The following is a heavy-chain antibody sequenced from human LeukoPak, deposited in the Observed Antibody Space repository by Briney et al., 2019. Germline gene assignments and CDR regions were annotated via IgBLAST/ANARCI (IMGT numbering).Heavy chain of an antibody. V-gene: IGHV1-8*01. J-gene: IGHJ4*02. CDR3: ARVNCSSSSCRSKSLDY. CDR1: GYTFTSYD. Sequence: ASVKVSCEASGYTFTSYDINWVRQATGQGLEWMGWRNPNSGNTGYAQKFQGRVTMTRNTSISTAYMELSSLRSEDTAVYYCARVNCSSSSCRSKSLDYWGQGTLVTVSS. D-gene: IGHD2-2*01. CDR2: RNPNSGNT.